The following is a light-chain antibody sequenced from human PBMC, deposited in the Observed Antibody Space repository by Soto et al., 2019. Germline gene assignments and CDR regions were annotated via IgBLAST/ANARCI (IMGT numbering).Light chain of an antibody. CDR3: SVWEDSVNGWV. Sequence: QSVLTQPPSASGTPGQRVTISCSGSSSNIGSNFVYWYQQLPGTAPKLLIYKDNQRPSGVPDRFSGSKSGTSVSLAISGLRPEDEAEYYCSVWEDSVNGWVFGGGTKVTVL. CDR2: KDN. CDR1: SSNIGSNF. V-gene: IGLV1-47*01. J-gene: IGLJ3*02.